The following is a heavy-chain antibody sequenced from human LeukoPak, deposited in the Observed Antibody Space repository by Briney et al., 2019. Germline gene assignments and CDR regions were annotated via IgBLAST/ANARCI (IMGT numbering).Heavy chain of an antibody. CDR2: IYYSGST. V-gene: IGHV4-39*07. D-gene: IGHD6-19*01. CDR1: GGSISSSSYY. CDR3: ARAQGAVAIDY. J-gene: IGHJ4*02. Sequence: SETLSLTCTVSGGSISSSSYYWGWIRQPPGKGLEWIGSIYYSGSTYYNPSLKSRVTISVDTSKNQFSLKLSSVTAADTAVYYCARAQGAVAIDYWGQGTLVTVSS.